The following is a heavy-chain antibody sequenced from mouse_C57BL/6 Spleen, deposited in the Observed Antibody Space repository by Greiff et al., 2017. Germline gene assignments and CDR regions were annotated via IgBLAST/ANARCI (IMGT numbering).Heavy chain of an antibody. CDR2: IDPSDSYT. CDR1: GYTITSYW. J-gene: IGHJ4*01. Sequence: QVQLQQPGAELVMPGASVKLSCKASGYTITSYWMHWVKQRPGQGLEWIGEIDPSDSYTNYNQKFKGKSTLTVDKSSSTAYMQLSSLTSEDSAVYYCARGYYDYAMDYWGQGTSVTVSS. CDR3: ARGYYDYAMDY. V-gene: IGHV1-69*01. D-gene: IGHD3-1*01.